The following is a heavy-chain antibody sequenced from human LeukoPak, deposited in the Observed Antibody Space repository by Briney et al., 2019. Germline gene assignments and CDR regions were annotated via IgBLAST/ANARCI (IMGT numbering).Heavy chain of an antibody. V-gene: IGHV3-23*01. J-gene: IGHJ6*03. CDR3: AKAITMVRGVIIKSYYMDV. D-gene: IGHD3-10*01. CDR1: GFTFSSYA. CDR2: ISGSGGST. Sequence: GGSLRLSCAASGFTFSSYAMSWVRQAPGKGLEWVSAISGSGGSTYYADSVKGRFTISRDNSKNTLYLQMNSLRAEDTAVYYCAKAITMVRGVIIKSYYMDVWGKGTTVTVSS.